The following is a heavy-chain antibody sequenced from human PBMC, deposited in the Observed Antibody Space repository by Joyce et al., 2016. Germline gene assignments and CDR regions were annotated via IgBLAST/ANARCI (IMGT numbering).Heavy chain of an antibody. CDR3: ASLAYFYDSRDFDY. Sequence: QVQLQESGPGLLKPSQTLSLTCTVSGGSVSSGDYYWSWIRQHPGKGLEWIGYIYYSRNTYYNPSRKSRVTISVDTSKNQFSLKLISVTAADTAVYYCASLAYFYDSRDFDYWGQGTLVTVSS. CDR1: GGSVSSGDYY. D-gene: IGHD3-22*01. V-gene: IGHV4-31*03. J-gene: IGHJ4*02. CDR2: IYYSRNT.